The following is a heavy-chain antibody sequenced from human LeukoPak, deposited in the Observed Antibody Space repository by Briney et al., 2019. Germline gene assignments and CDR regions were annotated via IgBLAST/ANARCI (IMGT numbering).Heavy chain of an antibody. D-gene: IGHD2-2*01. V-gene: IGHV3-30*19. J-gene: IGHJ3*02. CDR2: ISYDGSNK. CDR3: ARPRGGYCSSTSCSDAFDI. CDR1: GFTFSSYG. Sequence: GGSLRLSCAASGFTFSSYGMHWVRQAPGKGLEWVAVISYDGSNKYYADSVKGRFTISRDNSKNTLYLQMNSLRAEDTAVYYCARPRGGYCSSTSCSDAFDIWGQGTMVTVSS.